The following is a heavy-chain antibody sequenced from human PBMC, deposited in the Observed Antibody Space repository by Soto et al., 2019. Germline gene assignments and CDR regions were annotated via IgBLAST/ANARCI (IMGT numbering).Heavy chain of an antibody. CDR2: ISGSGGST. CDR1: GFTFSSYA. Sequence: GGSLRLSCAASGFTFSSYAMSWVRQAPGKGLEWVSAISGSGGSTYYADSVKGRFTISRDNSKNTLYLQMNSLRAEDTAVYYCAKQRGSASNKHRFDYWGQGTLVTVSS. CDR3: AKQRGSASNKHRFDY. V-gene: IGHV3-23*01. D-gene: IGHD2-8*01. J-gene: IGHJ4*02.